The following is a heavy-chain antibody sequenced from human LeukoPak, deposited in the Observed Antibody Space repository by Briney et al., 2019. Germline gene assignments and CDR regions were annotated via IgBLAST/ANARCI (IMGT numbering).Heavy chain of an antibody. V-gene: IGHV4-39*07. Sequence: PSETLSLTCTVSGGSISSSSYYWGWIRQPPGKGLECIGSIYYSGSTYYNPSLKSRVTMSIDTSKNQFSLTLSSVTAADTAVYYCAKEWFGASPNWFDPWGQGTLVTVSS. CDR1: GGSISSSSYY. CDR3: AKEWFGASPNWFDP. CDR2: IYYSGST. J-gene: IGHJ5*02. D-gene: IGHD3-10*01.